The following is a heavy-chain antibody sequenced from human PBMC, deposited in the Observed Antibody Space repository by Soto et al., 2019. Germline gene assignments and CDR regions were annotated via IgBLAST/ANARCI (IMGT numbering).Heavy chain of an antibody. Sequence: GGSLRLSCAASGFSFSSYRMNWGRQAPGKGLECVSFISSGSTTMHYADSVKGRFSISRDNVQNSLFLHMNNLRDEDTAVYYCARDWTYCAGGACYYGMDVWGQGTTVTVSS. D-gene: IGHD2-8*02. J-gene: IGHJ6*02. CDR3: ARDWTYCAGGACYYGMDV. V-gene: IGHV3-48*02. CDR2: ISSGSTTM. CDR1: GFSFSSYR.